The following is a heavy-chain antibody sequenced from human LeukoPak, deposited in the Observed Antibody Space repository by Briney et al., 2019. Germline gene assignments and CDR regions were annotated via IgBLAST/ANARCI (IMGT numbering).Heavy chain of an antibody. J-gene: IGHJ4*02. CDR3: AKEIPPTIFGVGIDY. Sequence: GGSLRLSCAASGFTFDDYAMHWVRQAPGKGLEWVSLISGDGGSTYYTDSVKGRFTISRDNSKNSLYLQMNSLRTEDTALYYCAKEIPPTIFGVGIDYWGQGTLVTVSS. V-gene: IGHV3-43*02. D-gene: IGHD3-3*01. CDR1: GFTFDDYA. CDR2: ISGDGGST.